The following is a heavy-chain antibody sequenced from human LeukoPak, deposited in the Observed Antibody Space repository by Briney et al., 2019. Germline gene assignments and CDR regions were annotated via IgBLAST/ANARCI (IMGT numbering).Heavy chain of an antibody. CDR2: IYYSGST. V-gene: IGHV4-59*01. Sequence: PSETLSLTCTVSGGSISSYYWSWIRQPPGKGLEWIGYIYYSGSTNYNPSFKSRVTISVDTSKNQFSLKLSSVTAADTAVYYCAGGVVYYYYYMDVWGKGTTVTVSS. CDR3: AGGVVYYYYYMDV. CDR1: GGSISSYY. J-gene: IGHJ6*03. D-gene: IGHD2-15*01.